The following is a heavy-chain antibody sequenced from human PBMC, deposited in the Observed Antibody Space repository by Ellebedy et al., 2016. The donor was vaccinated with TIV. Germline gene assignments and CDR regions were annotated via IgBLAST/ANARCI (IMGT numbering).Heavy chain of an antibody. V-gene: IGHV3-7*01. CDR3: ATDGSYGDYLSPAHAFVI. CDR2: INQDATKT. CDR1: GFSFRSYW. D-gene: IGHD4-17*01. Sequence: GESLKISCAASGFSFRSYWMTWVRQAPGKGLEWVANINQDATKTFYVDSVEGRFTISRDNAKNSLFLQMNSLGVEDTAVYYCATDGSYGDYLSPAHAFVIWGQGTVVTVSS. J-gene: IGHJ3*02.